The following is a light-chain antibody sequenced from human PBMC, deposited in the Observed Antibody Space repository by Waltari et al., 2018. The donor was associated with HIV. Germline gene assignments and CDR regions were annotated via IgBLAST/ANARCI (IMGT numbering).Light chain of an antibody. CDR1: PLAQPS. CDR2: KDS. V-gene: IGLV3-25*03. CDR3: QSADSSGSNFV. Sequence: SYELTQPPSVSVSPGQTARITCSGDPLAQPSADWYQQKPGQAPVSVIYKDSERPSRIPERFSGSSSGTTVTLTISGVQAEDEADYYCQSADSSGSNFVFGTGTKVTVL. J-gene: IGLJ1*01.